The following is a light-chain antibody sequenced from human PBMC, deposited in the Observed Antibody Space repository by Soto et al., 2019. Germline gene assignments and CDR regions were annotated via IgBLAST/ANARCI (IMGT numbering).Light chain of an antibody. V-gene: IGKV3-20*01. CDR2: GAS. Sequence: EIVMTQSPATLSVSPGERATLYCRASQSISTNLAWYHQKPGQAPRLLIYGASNRATGIPDRFSGSGSGTDFTLTISRLEPEDFAVYYCQQYGSSPPSVTFGQGTKVDIK. J-gene: IGKJ1*01. CDR3: QQYGSSPPSVT. CDR1: QSISTN.